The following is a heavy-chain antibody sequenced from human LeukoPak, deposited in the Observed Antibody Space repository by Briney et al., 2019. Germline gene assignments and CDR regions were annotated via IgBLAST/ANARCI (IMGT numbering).Heavy chain of an antibody. CDR3: ARGPTTVTRPYYYYYYMDV. CDR1: GFTFSAYS. CDR2: ISGSNIYI. V-gene: IGHV3-21*06. D-gene: IGHD4-17*01. J-gene: IGHJ6*03. Sequence: GGSLRLSCATSGFTFSAYSMNWVRQAPGKGLEWVSSISGSNIYINYADSVKGRFTISSDNARDSVFLQMNSLRAEDTAVYYCARGPTTVTRPYYYYYYMDVWGKGTTVTVSS.